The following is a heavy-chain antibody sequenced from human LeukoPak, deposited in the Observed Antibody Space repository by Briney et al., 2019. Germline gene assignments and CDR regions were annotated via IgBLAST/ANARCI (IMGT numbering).Heavy chain of an antibody. Sequence: GGSLRLSCAASGFTFSSFGMSWVRQAPGKGLEWVSVISSSGGNTYYADSVKGRFTISRDNSKNTLYLQMNSLRAEDTAVYYCAELGITMIGGVWGKGTTVTISS. CDR1: GFTFSSFG. V-gene: IGHV3-23*01. CDR3: AELGITMIGGV. J-gene: IGHJ6*04. D-gene: IGHD3-10*02. CDR2: ISSSGGNT.